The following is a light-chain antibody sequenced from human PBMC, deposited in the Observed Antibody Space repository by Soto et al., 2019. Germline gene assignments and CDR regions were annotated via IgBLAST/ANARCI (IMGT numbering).Light chain of an antibody. CDR2: GAS. V-gene: IGKV3-15*01. Sequence: EIVMTRSPATLSVSPGERATLSCRASQSVGSNLAWYQQKPGQAPRLLIYGASTRATGIPAGFSGSGSGTEFTLTIGSLQSEDFVVYYCQQYNNWPLTFGGGTKVEIK. J-gene: IGKJ4*01. CDR1: QSVGSN. CDR3: QQYNNWPLT.